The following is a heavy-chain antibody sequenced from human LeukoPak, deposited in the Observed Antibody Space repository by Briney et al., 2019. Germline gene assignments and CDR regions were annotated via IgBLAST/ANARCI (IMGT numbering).Heavy chain of an antibody. D-gene: IGHD3-3*01. CDR2: ISSSGSTI. CDR1: GFTSSSYE. J-gene: IGHJ6*03. CDR3: ARVKIKGGITIFKEYHYMDV. V-gene: IGHV3-48*03. Sequence: GGSLRLSCAASGFTSSSYEMNWVRQAPGKGPEWVSYISSSGSTIYYADSVKGRFTISRDNAKNSLYLQMNSLRAEDTAVYYCARVKIKGGITIFKEYHYMDVWGKGTTVTVSS.